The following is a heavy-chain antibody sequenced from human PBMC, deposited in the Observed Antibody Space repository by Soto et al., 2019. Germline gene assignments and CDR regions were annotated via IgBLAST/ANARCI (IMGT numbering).Heavy chain of an antibody. CDR3: ARDRTMYSSAAPASDYSGMAF. D-gene: IGHD6-25*01. CDR1: GYTKSSDA. J-gene: IGHJ6*01. Sequence: NLACKTAGYTKSSDAGHCVLHATGQRLEWMGWINAGNGNTKYSQKFQGRVTITRDTSASTAYMELSSLRSEDTAVYYCARDRTMYSSAAPASDYSGMAFLGKGSTVPGS. CDR2: INAGNGNT. V-gene: IGHV1-3*01.